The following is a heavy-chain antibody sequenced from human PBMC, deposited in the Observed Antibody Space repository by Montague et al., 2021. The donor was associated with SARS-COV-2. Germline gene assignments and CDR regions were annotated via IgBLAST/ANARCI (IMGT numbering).Heavy chain of an antibody. J-gene: IGHJ5*02. CDR1: GFSLNTSGEG. CDR2: IYWDDDK. D-gene: IGHD4-17*01. Sequence: PALVKPTQTLTLTCTFSGFSLNTSGEGVGWVRQPPGKALEWLALIYWDDDKRYSPSLESRSTISKDTTKNEVVLTVANMDPADTATYYCARYGDYGSWFDPWGQGTLVTVSS. CDR3: ARYGDYGSWFDP. V-gene: IGHV2-5*02.